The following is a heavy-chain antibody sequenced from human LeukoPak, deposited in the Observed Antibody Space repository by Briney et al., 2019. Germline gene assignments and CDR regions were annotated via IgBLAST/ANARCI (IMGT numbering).Heavy chain of an antibody. CDR2: IYYSGST. V-gene: IGHV4-39*01. CDR3: ARHPQNYYDSSALPHAFDI. Sequence: SETLSLTCTVSGGSISSSSYYWGWIRQPPGTGLEWIGSIYYSGSTYYNPSLKSRVTISVDTSKNQFSLKLSSVTAADTAVYYCARHPQNYYDSSALPHAFDIWGQGTMVTVSS. D-gene: IGHD3-22*01. J-gene: IGHJ3*02. CDR1: GGSISSSSYY.